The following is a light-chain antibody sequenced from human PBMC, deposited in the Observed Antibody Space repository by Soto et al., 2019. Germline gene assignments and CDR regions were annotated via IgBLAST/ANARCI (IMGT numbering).Light chain of an antibody. V-gene: IGKV3-20*01. CDR2: DTS. CDR1: QSVRNNY. Sequence: EIVLTQSPGTLSLSPGERATLSCRASQSVRNNYLAWYRQTPGQAPRPLMYDTSSRAVGIPDRFRGSGSGTDFTLTISRLETEDFEVYYCQQSGSSPWTFGQGTKLEIK. J-gene: IGKJ1*01. CDR3: QQSGSSPWT.